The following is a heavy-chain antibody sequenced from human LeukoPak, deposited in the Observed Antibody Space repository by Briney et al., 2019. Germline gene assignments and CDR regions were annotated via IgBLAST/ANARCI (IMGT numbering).Heavy chain of an antibody. Sequence: GASVKVSCKVSGYTLTELSMHWVRQAPGKGLEWMGGFDPEDGEIIYAQKFQGRVTMTEDTSTDTAYMELSSLRSEDTAVYYCATRIAAAGTTDYWGQGTLVTVSS. CDR3: ATRIAAAGTTDY. J-gene: IGHJ4*02. CDR1: GYTLTELS. CDR2: FDPEDGEI. D-gene: IGHD6-13*01. V-gene: IGHV1-24*01.